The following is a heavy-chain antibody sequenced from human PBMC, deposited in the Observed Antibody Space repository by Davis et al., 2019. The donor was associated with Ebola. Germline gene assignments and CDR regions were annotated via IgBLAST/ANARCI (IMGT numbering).Heavy chain of an antibody. CDR2: IYPGDSDA. Sequence: GESLKISCQTSGYNFRNYWIGWVRQMPGRGLEWMGIIYPGDSDARYTPSFQGQVTISVDKSTSTAYLQWNSLKASDTAMYYCARLLLSTGMDVWGQGTTVTVSS. V-gene: IGHV5-51*01. CDR3: ARLLLSTGMDV. D-gene: IGHD2-21*01. CDR1: GYNFRNYW. J-gene: IGHJ6*02.